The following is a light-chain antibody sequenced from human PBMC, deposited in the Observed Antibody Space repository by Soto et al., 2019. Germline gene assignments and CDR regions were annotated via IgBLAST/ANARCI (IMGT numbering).Light chain of an antibody. V-gene: IGKV3-11*01. CDR3: QQRSNWPLALT. CDR1: QSVSSY. Sequence: EIVLTQSPATLSLSPGERATLSCRASQSVSSYLAWYQQKPGQTPRFLIYDASNRATGIPARFSGSGSGTDFTLTISSLEPEDFAVYYCQQRSNWPLALTFGGGTKVEIK. CDR2: DAS. J-gene: IGKJ4*01.